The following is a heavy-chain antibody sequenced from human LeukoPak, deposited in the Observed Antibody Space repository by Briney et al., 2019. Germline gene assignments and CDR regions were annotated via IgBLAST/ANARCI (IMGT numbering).Heavy chain of an antibody. D-gene: IGHD4-17*01. Sequence: PGGSLRLSCAASGFTFSDAWMNWVRQAPGKGLEWVGRIKSKADDGTTDYAAPVKGRFTISRDDSKNTLYLQMNSLKTEDTGIYYCTTEPVSDYVNFWGQGTLVTVPS. V-gene: IGHV3-15*01. CDR1: GFTFSDAW. CDR3: TTEPVSDYVNF. CDR2: IKSKADDGTT. J-gene: IGHJ4*02.